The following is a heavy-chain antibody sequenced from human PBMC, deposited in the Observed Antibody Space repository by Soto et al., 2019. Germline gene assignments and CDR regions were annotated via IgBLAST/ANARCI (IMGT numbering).Heavy chain of an antibody. D-gene: IGHD1-20*01. Sequence: SETLSLTCTVSGGSISSGGYYWSWIRQHPGKGLEWIGYIYYSGSTYYNPSLKSRVTISVDTSKNQFSLKLSSVTAADTAVYYCARVSFITGTTLVDAFDIWGQGTMVTVS. V-gene: IGHV4-31*03. CDR3: ARVSFITGTTLVDAFDI. CDR2: IYYSGST. J-gene: IGHJ3*02. CDR1: GGSISSGGYY.